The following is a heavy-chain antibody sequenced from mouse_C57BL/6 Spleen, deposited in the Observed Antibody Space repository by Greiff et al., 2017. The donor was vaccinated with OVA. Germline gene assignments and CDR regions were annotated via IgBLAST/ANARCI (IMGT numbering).Heavy chain of an antibody. J-gene: IGHJ2*01. D-gene: IGHD3-3*01. CDR2: LDPETGGT. V-gene: IGHV1-15*01. Sequence: VQLQQSGAELVRPGASVTLSCKASGYTFTDYEMHWVKQTPVHGLEWIGALDPETGGTAYNQKFKGKAILTADKSSSTAYMELRSLTSEDSAVYYCTGGDGYYFDYWGQGTTLTVSS. CDR3: TGGDGYYFDY. CDR1: GYTFTDYE.